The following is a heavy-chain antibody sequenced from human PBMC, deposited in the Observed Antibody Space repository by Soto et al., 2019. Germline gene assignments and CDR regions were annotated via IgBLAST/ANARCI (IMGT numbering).Heavy chain of an antibody. Sequence: PGGSLRLSCAASGFTFDDYAMHWVRQGPGKGLEWVSGISWNSANIVYAASVKGRFTISRDNAKNSLYLQMNSLRAEDTALYYCAKDQKIGTSYYYYGMDVWGQGTTVTVSS. CDR1: GFTFDDYA. D-gene: IGHD3-10*01. CDR2: ISWNSANI. CDR3: AKDQKIGTSYYYYGMDV. J-gene: IGHJ6*02. V-gene: IGHV3-9*01.